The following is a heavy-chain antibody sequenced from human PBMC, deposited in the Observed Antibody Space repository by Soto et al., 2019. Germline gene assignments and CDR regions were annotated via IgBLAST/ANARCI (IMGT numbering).Heavy chain of an antibody. Sequence: GGSLRLSCAASGFTVSSYAMSWVRQAPGKGLEWVSTISGSGTTTYYADSVKGRFTISRDNSRNTLYLQMNSLRAEDTAVYYCAKAIRYSSSWYPFDYWGQGIMVTGSS. V-gene: IGHV3-23*01. J-gene: IGHJ4*02. CDR1: GFTVSSYA. D-gene: IGHD6-13*01. CDR3: AKAIRYSSSWYPFDY. CDR2: ISGSGTTT.